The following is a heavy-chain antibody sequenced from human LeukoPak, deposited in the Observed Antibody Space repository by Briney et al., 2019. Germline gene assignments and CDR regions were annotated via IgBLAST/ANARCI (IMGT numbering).Heavy chain of an antibody. CDR1: GYTFTSYD. J-gene: IGHJ5*02. V-gene: IGHV1-8*01. CDR2: MNPNSGNT. Sequence: ASVKVSCTASGYTFTSYDVNWVRQATGQGLEWMGWMNPNSGNTGYAQKFQGRVTMTRNTSISTAYMELSSLRSEDTAVYYCARGRGGKYQLLYNWFDPWGQGTLVTVSS. D-gene: IGHD2-2*01. CDR3: ARGRGGKYQLLYNWFDP.